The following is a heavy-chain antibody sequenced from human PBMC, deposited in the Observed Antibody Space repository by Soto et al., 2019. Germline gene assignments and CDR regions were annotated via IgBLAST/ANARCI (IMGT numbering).Heavy chain of an antibody. CDR1: GYSFTSYW. Sequence: GESLKISCKGSGYSFTSYWIGWVRHMPGKGLEWMGIIYPGDSDTRYSPSFQGQVTISADKSISTAYLQWSSLKASDTAMYYCARRSSWYQYYFDYWGQGTLVTVSS. CDR3: ARRSSWYQYYFDY. D-gene: IGHD6-13*01. CDR2: IYPGDSDT. J-gene: IGHJ4*02. V-gene: IGHV5-51*01.